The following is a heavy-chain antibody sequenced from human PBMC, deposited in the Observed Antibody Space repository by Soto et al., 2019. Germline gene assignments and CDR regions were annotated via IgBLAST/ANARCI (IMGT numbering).Heavy chain of an antibody. D-gene: IGHD2-15*01. V-gene: IGHV4-31*03. Sequence: PSETLSLICTVSGGSITTGGYYWSWIRQLPGKGLEWIGHRYYSESTYYNPSLKSRVSISLDTSKNQFSLKLSFVTAADTAMYYCARTKCSGGSCYSWSLDYWGQGTPVTVS. CDR1: GGSITTGGYY. J-gene: IGHJ4*02. CDR2: RYYSEST. CDR3: ARTKCSGGSCYSWSLDY.